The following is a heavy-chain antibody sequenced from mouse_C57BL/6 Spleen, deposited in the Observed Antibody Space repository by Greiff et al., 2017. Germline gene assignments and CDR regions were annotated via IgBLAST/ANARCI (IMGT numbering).Heavy chain of an antibody. V-gene: IGHV1-69*01. Sequence: QVQLQQPGAELVMPGASVKLSCKASGYTFTSYWMHWVTQRPGQGLEWIGEIDPSDSYTNYNQKFKGKSTLTVDKSSSTAYMQLSSLTSEDSAVYYCARIYYDYYFDYWGQGTTLTVSS. CDR2: IDPSDSYT. J-gene: IGHJ2*01. CDR3: ARIYYDYYFDY. CDR1: GYTFTSYW. D-gene: IGHD2-4*01.